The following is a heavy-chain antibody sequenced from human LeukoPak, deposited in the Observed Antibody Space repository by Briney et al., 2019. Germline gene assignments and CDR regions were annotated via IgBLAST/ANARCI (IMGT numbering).Heavy chain of an antibody. CDR3: ARDLRQWDRIRFDH. CDR1: GYTFTGYY. D-gene: IGHD1-26*01. CDR2: INPNSGGT. J-gene: IGHJ5*02. Sequence: ASVKVSCKASGYTFTGYYMHWVRQAPGQGLEWMGRINPNSGGTNYAQKFQGRVTMTRDTSISTAYMELSRLRSDDTAVYYCARDLRQWDRIRFDHWGQGTLVTVSS. V-gene: IGHV1-2*06.